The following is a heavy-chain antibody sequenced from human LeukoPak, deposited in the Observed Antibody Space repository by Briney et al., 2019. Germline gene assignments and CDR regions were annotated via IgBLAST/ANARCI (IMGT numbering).Heavy chain of an antibody. CDR2: INPNSGGT. D-gene: IGHD1-26*01. V-gene: IGHV1-2*02. J-gene: IGHJ4*02. Sequence: ASVKVSCKVSGYTFTDYYMHWVRQAPGQGLEWMGWINPNSGGTNYAQKFQGRVTMTRDTSISTAYMELSRLRSDDTAVYYCARRYSGSYYQYLDYWGQGTLVTVSS. CDR3: ARRYSGSYYQYLDY. CDR1: GYTFTDYY.